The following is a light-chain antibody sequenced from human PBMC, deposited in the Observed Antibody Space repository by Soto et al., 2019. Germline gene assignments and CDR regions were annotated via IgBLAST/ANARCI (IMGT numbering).Light chain of an antibody. Sequence: QSALTQPPSASGSPGQSVTISCTGTSSDVGGYNYVSWYQQHPGKAPKLMIYEVSQRPSGVPDRFSGSKSGNTASLTVSGLQAEDEADYYCCSYAGYYTLVFGGGTQLTVL. CDR2: EVS. V-gene: IGLV2-8*01. J-gene: IGLJ2*01. CDR1: SSDVGGYNY. CDR3: CSYAGYYTLV.